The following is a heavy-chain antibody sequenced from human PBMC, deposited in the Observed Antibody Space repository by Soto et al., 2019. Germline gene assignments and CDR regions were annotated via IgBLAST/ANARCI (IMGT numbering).Heavy chain of an antibody. V-gene: IGHV3-23*01. CDR1: GFAFSNYA. Sequence: GGSLRLSCAASGFAFSNYALNWVRQAPGKGLEWVSAISGSGGNTYYADSVRGRFSIFRDNSRNTLYLQINSLGGEDTAVYYCAIPVISLSWRNGPDYWGPGTLVTVSS. CDR2: ISGSGGNT. D-gene: IGHD1-1*01. CDR3: AIPVISLSWRNGPDY. J-gene: IGHJ4*02.